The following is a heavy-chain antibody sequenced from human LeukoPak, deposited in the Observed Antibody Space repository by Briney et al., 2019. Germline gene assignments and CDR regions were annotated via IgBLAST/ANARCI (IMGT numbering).Heavy chain of an antibody. D-gene: IGHD3-22*01. CDR1: VGSFSDYY. CDR3: ARGPRNYYDSSGYKSYFDY. J-gene: IGHJ4*02. CDR2: INHSGTT. Sequence: SETLSLTCAVYVGSFSDYYWAWIRQPPGKGLEWIGEINHSGTTNYSPSLKSRVTISLDMSKNQCSLKLSSVTAADTAVYYCARGPRNYYDSSGYKSYFDYWGQGTLVTVSS. V-gene: IGHV4-34*01.